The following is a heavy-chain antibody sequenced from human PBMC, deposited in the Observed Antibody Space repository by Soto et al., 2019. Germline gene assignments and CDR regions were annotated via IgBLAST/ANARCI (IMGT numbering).Heavy chain of an antibody. D-gene: IGHD2-2*01. J-gene: IGHJ5*02. CDR3: ARGLGYCSSTSCRNWFDP. Sequence: QVQLVQSGAEVKKPGASVKVSCKASGYTFTGYYMHWVRQAPGQGLEWMGWINPNSGGTNYAQKFQGWVPMTRDTSISTAYMELSRLRSDDTAVYYCARGLGYCSSTSCRNWFDPWGQGTLVTVSS. CDR2: INPNSGGT. CDR1: GYTFTGYY. V-gene: IGHV1-2*04.